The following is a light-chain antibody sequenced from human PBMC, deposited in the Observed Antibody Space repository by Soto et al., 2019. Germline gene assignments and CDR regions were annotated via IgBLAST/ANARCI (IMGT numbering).Light chain of an antibody. CDR2: STS. V-gene: IGLV1-44*01. J-gene: IGLJ1*01. Sequence: QTLVAPTPSARVTPGQAVAIPSSGSSSNIGSNTVTWYQQLPGTATKLLIYSTSQRSSGVPGRFYGSTSSAPASLSISGLQSEDEADYYCAACDHRIDVSIFGTGTTVTVL. CDR1: SSNIGSNT. CDR3: AACDHRIDVSI.